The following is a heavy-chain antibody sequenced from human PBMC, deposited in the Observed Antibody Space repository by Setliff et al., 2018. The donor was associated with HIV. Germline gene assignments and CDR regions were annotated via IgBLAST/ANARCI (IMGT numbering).Heavy chain of an antibody. CDR2: IYHSGST. J-gene: IGHJ5*02. V-gene: IGHV4-38-2*01. CDR3: ARTWLHYGADIPRFDP. CDR1: GYSISSGYY. Sequence: SETLSLTCAVSGYSISSGYYWGWIRQPPGKGLEWIGTIYHSGSTYYNPSLKSRVTISVDTSKNQFSLKLNSVTAADTAVYYCARTWLHYGADIPRFDPWGQGVLVTVSS. D-gene: IGHD4-17*01.